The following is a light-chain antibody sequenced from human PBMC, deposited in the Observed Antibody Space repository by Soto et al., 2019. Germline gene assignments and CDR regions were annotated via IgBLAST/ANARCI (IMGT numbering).Light chain of an antibody. CDR3: QTWGTGSAIVV. CDR1: SGHSNYA. Sequence: QSVLTQSPSASASLGASVKLTCTLSSGHSNYAIAWHQQQPEKGPRYLMKVNSGGSHIKGDGIPDRFSGSSSGAERYLFIPRPLSEDEADYYCQTWGTGSAIVVFGGGTQLTVL. J-gene: IGLJ7*01. V-gene: IGLV4-69*01. CDR2: VNSGGSH.